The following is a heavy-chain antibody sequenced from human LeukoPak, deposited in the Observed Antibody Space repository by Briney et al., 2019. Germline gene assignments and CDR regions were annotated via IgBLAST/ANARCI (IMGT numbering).Heavy chain of an antibody. V-gene: IGHV3-33*01. J-gene: IGHJ4*02. D-gene: IGHD2-2*01. CDR1: GFTFSSYG. Sequence: PGGSLRLSCAASGFTFSSYGMHWVRQAPGKGLEWVAVIWHDGSNKYYADSVKGRFTISRDNSKNTLYLQMNSLRAEDTAVYYCARDEGLQLPQPGYWGQGTLVTVSS. CDR2: IWHDGSNK. CDR3: ARDEGLQLPQPGY.